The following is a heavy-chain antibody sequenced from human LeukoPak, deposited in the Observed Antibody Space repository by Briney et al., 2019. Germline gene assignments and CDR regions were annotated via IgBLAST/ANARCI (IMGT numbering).Heavy chain of an antibody. CDR2: IIPIFGTA. CDR1: GGTFSSYA. D-gene: IGHD4-23*01. Sequence: SVKVSCKASGGTFSSYAISWVRQAPGQGLGWMGGIIPIFGTANYAQKFQGRVTITADESTSTAYMELSSLRSEDTAVYYCARDNLTSYGGNSGGFDYWGQGTLVTVSS. V-gene: IGHV1-69*01. CDR3: ARDNLTSYGGNSGGFDY. J-gene: IGHJ4*02.